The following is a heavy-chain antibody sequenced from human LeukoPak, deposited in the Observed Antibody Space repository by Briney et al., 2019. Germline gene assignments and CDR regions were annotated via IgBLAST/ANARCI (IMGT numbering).Heavy chain of an antibody. J-gene: IGHJ6*02. CDR1: GGSFSGYY. CDR3: ARVRYSSGGTTYFALDV. D-gene: IGHD6-19*01. V-gene: IGHV4-34*01. Sequence: PSETLSLTCAVYGGSFSGYYWSWIRQPPGKGLEWIGEINHSGSTNYNPSLKSRVTISVDTSKNQFSLQLNSVTPEDTAVYYCARVRYSSGGTTYFALDVWGQGTTVTVSS. CDR2: INHSGST.